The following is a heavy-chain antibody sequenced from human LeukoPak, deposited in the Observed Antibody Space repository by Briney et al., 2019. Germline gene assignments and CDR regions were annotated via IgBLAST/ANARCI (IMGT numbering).Heavy chain of an antibody. CDR1: GFTFTTYA. Sequence: GGSLRLSCAASGFTFTTYAMSWVRQAAGKGLEGVSVIGSGGSTYYADSVKGRFTISRDNCKNTLYLQMNSLRAEDTAVYYCAKLGGHSYAYQFDYWGQGTLVTVSS. J-gene: IGHJ4*02. CDR3: AKLGGHSYAYQFDY. CDR2: IGSGGST. V-gene: IGHV3-23*01. D-gene: IGHD5-18*01.